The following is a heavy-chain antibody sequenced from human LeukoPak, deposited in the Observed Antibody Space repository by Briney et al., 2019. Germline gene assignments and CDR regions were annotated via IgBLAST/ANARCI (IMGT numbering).Heavy chain of an antibody. CDR2: ISYSGST. CDR3: ARDYHRDNWFDP. V-gene: IGHV4-59*01. J-gene: IGHJ5*02. Sequence: SETLSLTCSVSGGSITVYYWNWIRQSPGKGLEWIGSISYSGSTNYNPSLKSRVTISVDTSKNQFSLKPSSVTAADTAVYYCARDYHRDNWFDPWGQGTLVTVSS. CDR1: GGSITVYY.